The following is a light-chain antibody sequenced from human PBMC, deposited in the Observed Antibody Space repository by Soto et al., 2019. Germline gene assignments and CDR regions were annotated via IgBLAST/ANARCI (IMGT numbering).Light chain of an antibody. CDR3: SAFTGTTYV. CDR1: DERGNKY. V-gene: IGLV2-14*03. J-gene: IGLJ1*01. Sequence: QSALTQPASMSGSPGQSITISCTGSDERGNKYVSWYQHYPGKAPKLIISDVSSRPSGVSDRFSGSKSGDSASLTISGLQAEDEADYYCSAFTGTTYVSGPGTKVTV. CDR2: DVS.